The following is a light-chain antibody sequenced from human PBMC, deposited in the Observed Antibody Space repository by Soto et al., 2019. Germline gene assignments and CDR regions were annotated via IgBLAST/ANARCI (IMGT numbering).Light chain of an antibody. CDR3: QQYGSSLFT. V-gene: IGKV3-20*01. Sequence: EIVLTQSPGTLSLSPGERATLSCRASQSITNNYLAWYQQKPGRAHRLLIYGASSRATGIPGRFSGSGSGTDFTLTISRLEPEDFAVYYCQQYGSSLFTFGGGTKVDIK. CDR2: GAS. J-gene: IGKJ4*01. CDR1: QSITNNY.